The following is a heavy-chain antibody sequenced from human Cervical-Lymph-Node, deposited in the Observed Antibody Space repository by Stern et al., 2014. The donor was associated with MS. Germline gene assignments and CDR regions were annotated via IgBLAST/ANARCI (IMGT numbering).Heavy chain of an antibody. CDR3: ASTYGSGSYYNPLWDR. CDR1: GFTFSDYY. V-gene: IGHV3-11*01. J-gene: IGHJ4*02. Sequence: VQLVQSGGGLVKPGGSLRLSCAASGFTFSDYYMSWIRQAPGKGLEWVSYISSSGSTIYYADSVKGRFTISRDNAKNSLYLQMNSLRAEDTAVYYCASTYGSGSYYNPLWDRWGQGTLVTVSS. D-gene: IGHD3-10*01. CDR2: ISSSGSTI.